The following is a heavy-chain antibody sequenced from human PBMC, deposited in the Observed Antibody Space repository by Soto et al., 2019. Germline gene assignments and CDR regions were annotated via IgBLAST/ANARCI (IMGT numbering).Heavy chain of an antibody. Sequence: QLQLQESGPGLVKPSETLSLTCTVSGGSISSSSYFWGWIRQPPGKGLEWIGTIYYSGSTYYNPRSKSRGTISVDTSKNQCSLKLSDVTAADTAVYYCATNWGPEALDIWGQGTMVTVSS. CDR2: IYYSGST. CDR1: GGSISSSSYF. D-gene: IGHD7-27*01. V-gene: IGHV4-39*01. J-gene: IGHJ3*02. CDR3: ATNWGPEALDI.